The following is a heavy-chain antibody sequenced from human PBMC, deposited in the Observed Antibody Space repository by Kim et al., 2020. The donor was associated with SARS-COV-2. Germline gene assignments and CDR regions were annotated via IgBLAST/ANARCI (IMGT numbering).Heavy chain of an antibody. V-gene: IGHV3-30*03. CDR2: ISYDGSNK. CDR1: GFTFSSYG. Sequence: GGSLRLSCAASGFTFSSYGMHWVRQAPGKGLEWVAVISYDGSNKYYADSVKGRFTISRDNSKNTLYLQMNSLRAEDTAVYYCAILDYYYGMDVWGRGTTVTVSS. D-gene: IGHD2-8*02. CDR3: AILDYYYGMDV. J-gene: IGHJ6*02.